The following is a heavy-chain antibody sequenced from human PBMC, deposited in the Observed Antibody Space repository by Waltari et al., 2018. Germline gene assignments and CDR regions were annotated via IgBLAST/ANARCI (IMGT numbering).Heavy chain of an antibody. Sequence: QVQLQESGPGLVKPSETLSLTCTVSGGSISSYYWSWIRQPPGKGLEWIGYIYYSGSTNYNPSLKSRVTISVDTSKNQFSLKLSSVTAADTAVYYCARATDYDILIYWGQGTLVTVSS. D-gene: IGHD3-9*01. J-gene: IGHJ4*02. CDR2: IYYSGST. CDR1: GGSISSYY. V-gene: IGHV4-59*01. CDR3: ARATDYDILIY.